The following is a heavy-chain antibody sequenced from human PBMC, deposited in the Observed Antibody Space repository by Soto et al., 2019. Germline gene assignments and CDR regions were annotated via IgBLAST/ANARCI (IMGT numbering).Heavy chain of an antibody. CDR3: ARGNRHYYYIDV. V-gene: IGHV3-48*01. D-gene: IGHD4-4*01. Sequence: EVQLVESGGGLVQPGGSLRLSCAASGFTFSSYSMNWFRQAPGKGLEWVSYISSSSSTIYYADSVKGRFTISRDNGKNSLYLQINSLRAEDTAVYYCARGNRHYYYIDVWGKGTTVTVSS. CDR2: ISSSSSTI. CDR1: GFTFSSYS. J-gene: IGHJ6*03.